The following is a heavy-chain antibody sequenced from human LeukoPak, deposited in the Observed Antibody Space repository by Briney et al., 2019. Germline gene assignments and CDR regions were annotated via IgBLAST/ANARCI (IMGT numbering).Heavy chain of an antibody. D-gene: IGHD4-11*01. J-gene: IGHJ5*02. CDR3: ARHFHYSNNWFDP. V-gene: IGHV4-39*01. CDR1: GGSISSSTYY. CDR2: IYYSGST. Sequence: SETLSLTCNVSGGSISSSTYYWSWIRQPPGKGLEWIGSIYYSGSTLYNASLKSRVTISVDTSKNHFSLKLSSVTAADTAVYCCARHFHYSNNWFDPWGQGTLVTVSS.